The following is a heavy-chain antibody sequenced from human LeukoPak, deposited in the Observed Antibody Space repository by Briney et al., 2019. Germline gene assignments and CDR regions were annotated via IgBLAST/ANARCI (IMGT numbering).Heavy chain of an antibody. CDR3: AREHSGSYPLYYYYYGMDV. D-gene: IGHD3-10*01. CDR1: GGSFSGYY. Sequence: SETLSLTCAVYGGSFSGYYWSWIRQHPGKGLEWIGHIYYSGSTYYNPSLKSRVTISVDTSKNQFSLKLSSVTAADTAVYYCAREHSGSYPLYYYYYGMDVWGQGTTVTVSS. J-gene: IGHJ6*02. V-gene: IGHV4-31*11. CDR2: IYYSGST.